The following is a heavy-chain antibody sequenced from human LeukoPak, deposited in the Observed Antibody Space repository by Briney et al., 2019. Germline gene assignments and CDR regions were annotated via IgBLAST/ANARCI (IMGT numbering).Heavy chain of an antibody. CDR1: GFTFSSYG. Sequence: GGTLRLSCAASGFTFSSYGMSWVRQAPAKGLPWVSAISGSGGSTYYADSVKGRFTISRDNSKNTPYLQMNSLRAEDTAVYYCAKTSAAINAFDIWGQGTMVTVSS. J-gene: IGHJ3*02. CDR3: AKTSAAINAFDI. CDR2: ISGSGGST. D-gene: IGHD6-13*01. V-gene: IGHV3-23*01.